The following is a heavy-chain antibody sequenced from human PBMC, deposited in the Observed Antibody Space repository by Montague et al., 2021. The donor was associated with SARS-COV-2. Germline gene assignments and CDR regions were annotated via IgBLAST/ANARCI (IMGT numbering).Heavy chain of an antibody. Sequence: SETLSLTCAVYGGSFSDYHWTWIRQSPGEGLEWIGQINYGGSTKYNPSLKSRVTILIDTSKNQFSLKLTSVTAADTAVYYCARGAPGYWGQGTLVTVSS. CDR3: ARGAPGY. J-gene: IGHJ4*02. CDR1: GGSFSDYH. CDR2: INYGGST. D-gene: IGHD1-1*01. V-gene: IGHV4-34*01.